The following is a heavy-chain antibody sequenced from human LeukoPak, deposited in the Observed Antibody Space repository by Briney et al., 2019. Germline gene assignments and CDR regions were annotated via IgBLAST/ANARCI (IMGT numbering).Heavy chain of an antibody. J-gene: IGHJ4*02. V-gene: IGHV5-51*01. CDR1: GYSFTNYW. Sequence: GESLKISCKGSGYSFTNYWIGWVRQMPGKGLEWMGIIYPGDSDTRYSPSFQGQVTISADKSITTAYLQWSSLKASDTAMYYCARHIYDTSVFYFDYWGQGTLVTVSS. CDR2: IYPGDSDT. CDR3: ARHIYDTSVFYFDY. D-gene: IGHD3-22*01.